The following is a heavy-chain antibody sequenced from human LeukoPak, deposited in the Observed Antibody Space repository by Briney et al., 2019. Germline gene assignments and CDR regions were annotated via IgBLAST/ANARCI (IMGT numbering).Heavy chain of an antibody. J-gene: IGHJ4*02. Sequence: GSLRLSCAASGFTFSSYAMSWVRQAPGKGLEWVSAISGSGGSTYYADSVKGRFTISRDNSKNTLYLQMNSLRAEDTAVYYCAKIPTSLTYYYDSSGTLDYWGQGTLVTVSS. D-gene: IGHD3-22*01. CDR3: AKIPTSLTYYYDSSGTLDY. V-gene: IGHV3-23*01. CDR2: ISGSGGST. CDR1: GFTFSSYA.